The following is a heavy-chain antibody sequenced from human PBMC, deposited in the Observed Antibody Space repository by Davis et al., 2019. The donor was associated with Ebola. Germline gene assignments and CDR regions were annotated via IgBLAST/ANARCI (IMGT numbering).Heavy chain of an antibody. CDR3: ARGRTQWLVPGWWFDP. V-gene: IGHV3-20*01. CDR2: INWKGGST. Sequence: GGSLRLSCTASGFTFAAFAMTWVRQAPGKGLEWISGINWKGGSTGYADSVKGRFTISRDNAKNFLYLQLNSLRGEDTAFYHCARGRTQWLVPGWWFDPWGQGTLVTVSS. CDR1: GFTFAAFA. D-gene: IGHD6-19*01. J-gene: IGHJ5*02.